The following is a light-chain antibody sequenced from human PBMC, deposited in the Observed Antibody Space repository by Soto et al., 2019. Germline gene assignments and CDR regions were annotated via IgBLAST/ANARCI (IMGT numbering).Light chain of an antibody. V-gene: IGLV2-14*01. J-gene: IGLJ1*01. Sequence: QSALTQPASVSGSPGQSITISCTGTSSEVGGYNYVSWYQQHPGKAPKLMIYGVSNRPSGVSNRFSGFKSDNTAYLTISGLQAEDEADYYCSSYVSSSTLDVFGTGTKLTVL. CDR2: GVS. CDR3: SSYVSSSTLDV. CDR1: SSEVGGYNY.